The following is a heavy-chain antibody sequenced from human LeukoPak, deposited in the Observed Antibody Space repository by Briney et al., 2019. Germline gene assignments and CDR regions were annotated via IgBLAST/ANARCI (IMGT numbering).Heavy chain of an antibody. Sequence: ASVKVSCKASGYTFTSYDINWVRQATGQGLEWMGWMNPNSGNTGYAQKFQGRVTMTRNTSISTAYMELSSLRSEDTAVYYWARGGATASWYGKNWSDPGGREPLSPVS. CDR2: MNPNSGNT. CDR3: ARGGATASWYGKNWSDP. J-gene: IGHJ5*02. V-gene: IGHV1-8*01. CDR1: GYTFTSYD. D-gene: IGHD6-13*01.